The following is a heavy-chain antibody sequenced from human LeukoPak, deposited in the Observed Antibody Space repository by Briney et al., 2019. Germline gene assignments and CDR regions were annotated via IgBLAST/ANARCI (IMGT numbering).Heavy chain of an antibody. V-gene: IGHV4-59*01. Sequence: SETLSLTCTVSGGSLSSFFWRWIWQPPGKGLERIGYVHSSGSTKYTPSLKSPLIISVDMSKHQFSLKLRSVSVADTAVYYCARLAPGNYDILTGDPKVVFDYWGQGALVTVSS. J-gene: IGHJ4*02. CDR2: VHSSGST. CDR3: ARLAPGNYDILTGDPKVVFDY. D-gene: IGHD3-9*01. CDR1: GGSLSSFF.